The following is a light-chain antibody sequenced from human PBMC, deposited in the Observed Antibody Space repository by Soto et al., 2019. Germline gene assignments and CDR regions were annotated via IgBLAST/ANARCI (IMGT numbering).Light chain of an antibody. Sequence: QSALTQPRSVSGSPGQSVAISCTGTSSDVGGYNYVSWYQQHPGKAPKLMIYDVTKRPSGVPDRFSASKSGNTASLTISGLQADDEAVYYCCSYAGSYSYVFGTGTKLTVL. CDR2: DVT. CDR1: SSDVGGYNY. V-gene: IGLV2-11*01. CDR3: CSYAGSYSYV. J-gene: IGLJ1*01.